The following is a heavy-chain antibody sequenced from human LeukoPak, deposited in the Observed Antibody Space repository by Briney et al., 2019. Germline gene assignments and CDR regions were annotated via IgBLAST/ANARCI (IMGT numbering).Heavy chain of an antibody. V-gene: IGHV1-46*01. Sequence: ASVKVSCKASGYTFISYFLHWVRQAPGQGLEWMGIINPSGGSTRYAQKFQGRVTMTRDTSTSTVYMELSSLRSEDTGVYYCARSGGGAIRPFDYWGQETLVTVS. CDR1: GYTFISYF. CDR2: INPSGGST. D-gene: IGHD2-15*01. J-gene: IGHJ4*02. CDR3: ARSGGGAIRPFDY.